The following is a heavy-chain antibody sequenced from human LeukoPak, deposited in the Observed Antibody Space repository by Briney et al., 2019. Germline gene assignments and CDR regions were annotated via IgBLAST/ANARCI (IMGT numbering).Heavy chain of an antibody. D-gene: IGHD3-9*01. V-gene: IGHV1-8*01. Sequence: ASVKVSCKASGYTFTSYDINWVRQATGQGLEWMGWMNPNSGNTDYAQKLQGRVTMTTDTSTSTAYMELRSLRSDDTAVYYCASSLSILTGPDAFDIWGQGTMVTVSS. J-gene: IGHJ3*02. CDR1: GYTFTSYD. CDR2: MNPNSGNT. CDR3: ASSLSILTGPDAFDI.